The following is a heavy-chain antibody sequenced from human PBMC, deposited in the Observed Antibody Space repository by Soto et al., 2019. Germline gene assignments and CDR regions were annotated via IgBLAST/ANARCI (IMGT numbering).Heavy chain of an antibody. J-gene: IGHJ5*02. CDR3: TRGKWFDP. CDR2: SDREDGET. V-gene: IGHV1-24*01. CDR1: GSALTELS. Sequence: QVRLIQSGTEVKKPGASVKVSCSLSGSALTELSLHWVRQAPGKGLEWMGCSDREDGETFYAQKFEGRLTITDDTSTNTAYMELRSLGSEDTAGYYCTRGKWFDPWGQGTLVAVSS.